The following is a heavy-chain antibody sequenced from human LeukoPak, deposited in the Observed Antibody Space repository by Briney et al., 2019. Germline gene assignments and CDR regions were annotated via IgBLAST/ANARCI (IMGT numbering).Heavy chain of an antibody. V-gene: IGHV4-39*07. CDR1: GGSISSSSYY. CDR2: IYYSGST. CDR3: ARWVGGGEDY. J-gene: IGHJ4*02. Sequence: SETLSLTCTVSGGSISSSSYYWGWIRQPPGKGLEWIGSIYYSGSTYYNPSLKSRVTISLDTSKIQFSLKLSSVTAADTAVYYCARWVGGGEDYWGQGTLVTVSS. D-gene: IGHD3-16*01.